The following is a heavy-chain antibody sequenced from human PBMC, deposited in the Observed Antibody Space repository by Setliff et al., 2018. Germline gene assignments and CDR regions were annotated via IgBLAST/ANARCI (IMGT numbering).Heavy chain of an antibody. D-gene: IGHD1-1*01. Sequence: PSETLSLTCTVSGDSISSRRNYWAWIRQPPGKGLEWIGNIYYSGTTYSNPSLKSRVTMSVDTSKNQFSLRLNSVTASDTAVYYCATTGTYRYFDYWGQGTLVTVSS. J-gene: IGHJ4*02. CDR2: IYYSGTT. CDR3: ATTGTYRYFDY. V-gene: IGHV4-39*01. CDR1: GDSISSRRNY.